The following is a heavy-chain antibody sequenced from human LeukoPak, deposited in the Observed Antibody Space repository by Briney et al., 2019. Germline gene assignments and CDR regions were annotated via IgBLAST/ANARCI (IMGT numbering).Heavy chain of an antibody. J-gene: IGHJ3*02. CDR1: GFTFSSYG. Sequence: GGSLRLSCAASGFTFSSYGMHWVRQAPGKGLEWVAVISYDGSNKYYADSVKGRFTISRDNSKNTLYLQMNSLRAEDTAVYYCAKPQGQWLVTIDAFDIWGQGTMVTVSS. V-gene: IGHV3-30*18. CDR2: ISYDGSNK. D-gene: IGHD6-19*01. CDR3: AKPQGQWLVTIDAFDI.